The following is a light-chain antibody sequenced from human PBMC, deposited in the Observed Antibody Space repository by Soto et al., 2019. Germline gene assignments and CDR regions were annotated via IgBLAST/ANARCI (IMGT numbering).Light chain of an antibody. V-gene: IGKV3-15*01. CDR2: GVS. CDR3: QQSNKWPYT. J-gene: IGKJ2*01. Sequence: EIVMTQSPATLSVSPGERATLSCRASQSVSSNLAWYQQKPGQAPRLLFYGVSTRATGLPARFSGSGSGTDFTLTISSLQSEDFAVYYCQQSNKWPYTFGQGTKLEIK. CDR1: QSVSSN.